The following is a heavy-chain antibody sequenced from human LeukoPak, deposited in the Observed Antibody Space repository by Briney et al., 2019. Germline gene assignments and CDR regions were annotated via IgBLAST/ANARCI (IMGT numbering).Heavy chain of an antibody. Sequence: GGSLRLSCAASGFTFSSYGMHWVRQAPGKGLDWVAFISYDGSNKYYADSVKGRFTISRDNSKNTLYLQMISLRAEDTAVYYCAKDRLILTGHRALDYWGQGTLVTVSS. J-gene: IGHJ4*02. V-gene: IGHV3-30*18. CDR1: GFTFSSYG. CDR2: ISYDGSNK. CDR3: AKDRLILTGHRALDY. D-gene: IGHD3-9*01.